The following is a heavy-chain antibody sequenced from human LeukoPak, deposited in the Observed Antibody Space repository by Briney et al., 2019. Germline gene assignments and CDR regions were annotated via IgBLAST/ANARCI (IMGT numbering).Heavy chain of an antibody. CDR1: GFTFSSYA. V-gene: IGHV3-23*01. CDR2: ISGSGGST. J-gene: IGHJ4*02. D-gene: IGHD5-12*01. CDR3: AKVRRDGYNPFDY. Sequence: PGGSLRLSCAASGFTFSSYAMSWVRQAPGKGLEWVSAISGSGGSTYYADSVKGRFTISRDNTKNTLYLQMNSLRAEDTAVYYCAKVRRDGYNPFDYWGQGTLVTVSS.